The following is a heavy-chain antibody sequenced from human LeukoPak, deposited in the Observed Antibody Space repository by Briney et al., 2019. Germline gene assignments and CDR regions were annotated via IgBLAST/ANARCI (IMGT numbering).Heavy chain of an antibody. CDR3: ARQPFPHYYDSSGYHSAFDI. Sequence: SETLSLTCTVSGGSISSSSYYWGWIRQPPGKGLEWIGNIYYSGNTYYNPSLKSRVTISVDTSKNQFSLKLSSVTAADTAVYYCARQPFPHYYDSSGYHSAFDIWGQGTMVTVSS. D-gene: IGHD3-22*01. J-gene: IGHJ3*02. V-gene: IGHV4-39*01. CDR1: GGSISSSSYY. CDR2: IYYSGNT.